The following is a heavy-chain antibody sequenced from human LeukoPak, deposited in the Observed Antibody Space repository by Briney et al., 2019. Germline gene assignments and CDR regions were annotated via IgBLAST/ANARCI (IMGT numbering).Heavy chain of an antibody. CDR2: IKQDGSEK. D-gene: IGHD1-26*01. CDR1: GFTFSSYW. Sequence: GGSLRLSCAASGFTFSSYWMSWVRQAPGKGLEWVANIKQDGSEKYYVDSVKGRFTISRDNAKNSLYLQMNSLRAEDTAVYYCARERFRVGATRDFDYWGQGTLVTVSS. J-gene: IGHJ4*02. V-gene: IGHV3-7*01. CDR3: ARERFRVGATRDFDY.